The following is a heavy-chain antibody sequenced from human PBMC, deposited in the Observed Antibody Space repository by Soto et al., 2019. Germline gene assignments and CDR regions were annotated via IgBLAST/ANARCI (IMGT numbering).Heavy chain of an antibody. Sequence: ASVKVSCKASGYTFTSYDINWVRQATGQGLEWMGWMNPNSGNTGYAQKFQGRVTMTRNTSISTAYMELSSLRSEDTAVYYCARSEPHSSGWSVYYYYYYMDVWGKGTTVTVSS. D-gene: IGHD6-19*01. J-gene: IGHJ6*03. V-gene: IGHV1-8*01. CDR2: MNPNSGNT. CDR3: ARSEPHSSGWSVYYYYYYMDV. CDR1: GYTFTSYD.